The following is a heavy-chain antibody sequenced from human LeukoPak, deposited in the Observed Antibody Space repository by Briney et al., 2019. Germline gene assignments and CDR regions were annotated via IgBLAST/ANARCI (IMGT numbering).Heavy chain of an antibody. CDR1: GFTFSSYW. Sequence: GGSLRLSCAASGFTFSSYWTHWVRQAPGKGLVWVSRINGDGGSTTYADSVKGRFTISRDNAKNTLYLQMNSLRAEDTAVYYCARDRATAMFDYWAQGTLVTVSS. V-gene: IGHV3-74*01. CDR2: INGDGGST. CDR3: ARDRATAMFDY. D-gene: IGHD5-18*01. J-gene: IGHJ4*02.